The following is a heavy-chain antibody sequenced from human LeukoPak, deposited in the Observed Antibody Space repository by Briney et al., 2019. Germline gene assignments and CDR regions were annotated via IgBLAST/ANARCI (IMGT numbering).Heavy chain of an antibody. CDR1: GGSINNYY. D-gene: IGHD4-11*01. V-gene: IGHV4-4*07. J-gene: IGHJ6*03. CDR3: TRVTALITRDYHSYHMDV. CDR2: IYTRGST. Sequence: SETLSLTCTVSGGSINNYYWSWIRQPAGKGLEWIGRIYTRGSTNYNPSLKSRVTMSVDTSKNQFSLRLSSVTTADTTMYYCTRVTALITRDYHSYHMDVWGKGTTVTVSS.